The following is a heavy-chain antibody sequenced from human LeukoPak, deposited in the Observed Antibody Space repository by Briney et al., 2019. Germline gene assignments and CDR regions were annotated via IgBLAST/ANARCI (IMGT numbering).Heavy chain of an antibody. J-gene: IGHJ4*02. CDR2: IGDST. CDR1: GFTFSSYA. CDR3: AKGRGGSSYSTLDS. D-gene: IGHD2-15*01. V-gene: IGHV3-23*01. Sequence: GGSLRLSCAASGFTFSSYAMSWVSQPPGKGLEWVTVIGDSTFYEGSVKGRFTISRDSSKNTLYLEMNSLRVEDTAVYYCAKGRGGSSYSTLDSWGQGTLVTVSP.